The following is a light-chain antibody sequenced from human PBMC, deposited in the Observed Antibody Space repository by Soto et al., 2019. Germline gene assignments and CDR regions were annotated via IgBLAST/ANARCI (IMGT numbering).Light chain of an antibody. CDR2: GAS. J-gene: IGKJ5*01. CDR3: QQYGSSPPIT. V-gene: IGKV3-20*01. Sequence: EIVLTQSPATLSLSPGERATLSCRASQSLSSNFLAWYQQKPGQAPRLLIYGASSRATGIPDRFSGSGSGTDFTLTISRLEPEDFAVYYCQQYGSSPPITFGQGTRLEIK. CDR1: QSLSSNF.